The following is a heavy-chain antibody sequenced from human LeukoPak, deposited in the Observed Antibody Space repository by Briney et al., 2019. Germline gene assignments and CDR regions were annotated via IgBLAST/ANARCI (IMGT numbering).Heavy chain of an antibody. CDR1: GGSISSSSYY. CDR3: ARRRTDCSSTSCYFDY. D-gene: IGHD2-2*01. Sequence: SETLSLTCTVSGGSISSSSYYWGWIRQPPGKGLEWIGSIYYSGSTYYNPPLKSRVTISVDTSKNQFSLKLSSVTAADTAVYYCARRRTDCSSTSCYFDYWGQGTLVTVSS. CDR2: IYYSGST. J-gene: IGHJ4*02. V-gene: IGHV4-39*01.